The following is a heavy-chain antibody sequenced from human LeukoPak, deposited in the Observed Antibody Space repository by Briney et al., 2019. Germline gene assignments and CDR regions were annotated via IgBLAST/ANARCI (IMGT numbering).Heavy chain of an antibody. CDR2: INPNSGGT. V-gene: IGHV1-2*02. J-gene: IGHJ5*02. CDR1: GYTFTGYY. CDR3: ARDEDCSSTSCSYWFDP. Sequence: ASVKVSCKASGYTFTGYYMHWVRQAPGQGLEWMGWINPNSGGTNYAQKFQGRVTMTRDTSISTAYMELSRLRSDDTAVYYCARDEDCSSTSCSYWFDPWGQGTLVTVSS. D-gene: IGHD2-2*01.